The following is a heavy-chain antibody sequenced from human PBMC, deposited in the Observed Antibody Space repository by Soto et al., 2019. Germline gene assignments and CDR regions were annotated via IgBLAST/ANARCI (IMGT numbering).Heavy chain of an antibody. CDR3: AGDSEVGAAAGYYYYGMDV. CDR2: IYTSGST. D-gene: IGHD6-13*01. CDR1: GGSISSYY. Sequence: SETLSLTCTVSGGSISSYYWSWIRQPAGKGLEWIGRIYTSGSTNYNPSLKSRVTMSVDTSKNQFSLKLSSVTAADTAVYYCAGDSEVGAAAGYYYYGMDVWGQGTTVTVSS. V-gene: IGHV4-4*07. J-gene: IGHJ6*02.